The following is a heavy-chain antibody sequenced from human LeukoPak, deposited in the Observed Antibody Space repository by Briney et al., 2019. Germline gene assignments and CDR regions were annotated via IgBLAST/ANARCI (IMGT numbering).Heavy chain of an antibody. D-gene: IGHD6-13*01. CDR1: GGSISSYY. CDR3: AGIAAAGTDY. J-gene: IGHJ4*02. CDR2: IYYSGST. Sequence: SETLSLTCTVSGGSISSYYWSWIRQPPGKGLEWIGFIYYSGSTNYNPSLKSRVTISVDTSKNQFFLNLRSVTAADTAVYYCAGIAAAGTDYWGQGTLVTVSS. V-gene: IGHV4-59*01.